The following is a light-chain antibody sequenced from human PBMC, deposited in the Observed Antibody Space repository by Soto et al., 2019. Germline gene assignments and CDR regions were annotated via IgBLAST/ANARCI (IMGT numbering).Light chain of an antibody. Sequence: IQGPQPPAFLSGSLGDRLTITCRASQGISSYLAWYQQKPGKAPKLLIYAASSLQSGVPSRFSGSGAGTDFTRTSSSLKPEDFATYYCQQSYRTPQTVGQGTKLDIK. CDR3: QQSYRTPQT. J-gene: IGKJ1*01. V-gene: IGKV1-39*01. CDR1: QGISSY. CDR2: AAS.